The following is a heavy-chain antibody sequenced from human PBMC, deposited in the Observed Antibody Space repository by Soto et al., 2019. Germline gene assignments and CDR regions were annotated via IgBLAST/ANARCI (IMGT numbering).Heavy chain of an antibody. V-gene: IGHV1-18*01. J-gene: IGHJ3*02. D-gene: IGHD2-2*01. Sequence: ASVKGSCKASGSTFTSDGISWVRQATGQGLEWMGWISACNGNTNYSQKFQGRVTMTRDTSTSTAYMELSSLRSEDTAVYYCARGGTRGRDIVVVPAAIHAFDIWGQGTMVTVSS. CDR2: ISACNGNT. CDR3: ARGGTRGRDIVVVPAAIHAFDI. CDR1: GSTFTSDG.